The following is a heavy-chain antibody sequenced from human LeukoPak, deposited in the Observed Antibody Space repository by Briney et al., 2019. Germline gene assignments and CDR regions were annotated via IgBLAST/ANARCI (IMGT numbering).Heavy chain of an antibody. J-gene: IGHJ3*02. CDR1: GFTFSSYA. CDR3: ARGIGYCSSTSCYIGAFDI. V-gene: IGHV3-21*01. CDR2: ISSSSSYI. Sequence: GGSLRLSCAASGFTFSSYAMSWVRQAPGKGLEWVSSISSSSSYIYYADSVKGRFTISRDNAKNSLYLQMNSLRAEDTAVYYCARGIGYCSSTSCYIGAFDIWGQGTMVTVSS. D-gene: IGHD2-2*02.